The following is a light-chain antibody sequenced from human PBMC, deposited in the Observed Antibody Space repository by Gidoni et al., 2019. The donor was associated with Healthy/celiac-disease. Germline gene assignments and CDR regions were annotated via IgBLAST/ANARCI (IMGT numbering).Light chain of an antibody. J-gene: IGKJ1*01. CDR1: QSVSSN. CDR3: QQYNNWPTT. Sequence: DIVLTQSPATLSVSPGESATLSCRASQSVSSNLAWYQQKPGQAPRLLIYGASTRATGIPARFSGSGSGTEFTLTISSLQSEDFAVYYCQQYNNWPTTFGQGTKVEIK. CDR2: GAS. V-gene: IGKV3-15*01.